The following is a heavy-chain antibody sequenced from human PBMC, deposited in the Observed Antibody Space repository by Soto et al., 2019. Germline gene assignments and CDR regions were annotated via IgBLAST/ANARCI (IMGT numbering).Heavy chain of an antibody. CDR1: GGSINSYY. Sequence: SETVSLTCTVSGGSINSYYWSWIRQSPGKGLEWIGYVSDAGITNYNPSLQSRVTISVDTSLNQFSLKLRSLTAADTAVYYCASMRTSYLYYFDYWGQGTLVTVSS. V-gene: IGHV4-59*01. CDR3: ASMRTSYLYYFDY. D-gene: IGHD2-2*01. CDR2: VSDAGIT. J-gene: IGHJ4*02.